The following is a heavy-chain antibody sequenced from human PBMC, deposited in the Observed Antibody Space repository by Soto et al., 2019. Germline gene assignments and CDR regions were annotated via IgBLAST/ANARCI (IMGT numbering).Heavy chain of an antibody. Sequence: ASVKVSFKACGYTFTGYYMHWVRQAPGQGLEWMGWINPNSGGTNYAQKFQGRVTMTRDTSISTAYMELSRLRSDDTAVYYCAINEDYYDSSGYYNYWGQGTLVTVSS. J-gene: IGHJ4*02. CDR2: INPNSGGT. CDR3: AINEDYYDSSGYYNY. V-gene: IGHV1-2*02. CDR1: GYTFTGYY. D-gene: IGHD3-22*01.